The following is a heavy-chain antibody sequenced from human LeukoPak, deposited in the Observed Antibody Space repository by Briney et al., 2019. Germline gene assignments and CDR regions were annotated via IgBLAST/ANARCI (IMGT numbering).Heavy chain of an antibody. CDR3: VRDRELTY. Sequence: SETLSVTCTVLDGSISIYYWSWIRQPPGKGLEWIGYIYNSGSTNYNPSLKSRVTISADTSKNQFSLKLTSVTAADTAMYYCVRDRELTYWGQGTLVTVSS. D-gene: IGHD5-24*01. CDR1: DGSISIYY. V-gene: IGHV4-59*01. J-gene: IGHJ4*02. CDR2: IYNSGST.